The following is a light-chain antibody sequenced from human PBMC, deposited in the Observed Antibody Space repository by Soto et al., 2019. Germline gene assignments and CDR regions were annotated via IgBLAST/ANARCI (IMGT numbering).Light chain of an antibody. J-gene: IGLJ1*01. Sequence: QSVLPQPPSVSAAPGQKVTISCSGSSSNIGNNYVSWYQQLPGTAPKLPIYDNNKRPSGIPDRFSGSKSGTSATLGITGLQTGDEADYYCGTWDSSLSAHYVFGTGTKVTV. CDR2: DNN. CDR1: SSNIGNNY. V-gene: IGLV1-51*01. CDR3: GTWDSSLSAHYV.